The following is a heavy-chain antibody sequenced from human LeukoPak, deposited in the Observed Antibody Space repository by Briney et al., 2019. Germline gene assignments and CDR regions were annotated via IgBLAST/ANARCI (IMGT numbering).Heavy chain of an antibody. D-gene: IGHD6-19*01. CDR3: ARVSSGIQY. J-gene: IGHJ4*02. CDR1: GGTFSSYA. Sequence: ASVKVSCKASGGTFSSYAISWVRQAPGQGLEWMGWINPNSGGTNYAQKFQGRVTMTRDTSISTAYMELSRLRSDDTAVYYCARVSSGIQYWGQGTLVTVSS. V-gene: IGHV1-2*02. CDR2: INPNSGGT.